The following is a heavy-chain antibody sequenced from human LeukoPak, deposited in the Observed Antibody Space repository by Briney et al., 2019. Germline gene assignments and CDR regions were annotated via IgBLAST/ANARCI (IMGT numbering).Heavy chain of an antibody. CDR2: IYHSGST. CDR1: GGSGGSISSSNY. V-gene: IGHV4-4*02. CDR3: ARDYGDIPPDWYYDL. J-gene: IGHJ2*01. Sequence: PSETLSLTCAVSGGSGGSISSSNYWSWVRQPPGKGLEWIGEIYHSGSTNYNPSLKSRVTISVDRSKNQFSLKLNSVTAADTAVYYCARDYGDIPPDWYYDLWGRGTLVTVSS. D-gene: IGHD4-17*01.